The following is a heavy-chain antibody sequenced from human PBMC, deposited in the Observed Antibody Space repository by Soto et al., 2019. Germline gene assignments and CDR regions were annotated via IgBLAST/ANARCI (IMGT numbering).Heavy chain of an antibody. CDR2: ISYDGSNK. V-gene: IGHV3-30*18. CDR1: GFTFSSYG. D-gene: IGHD6-13*01. CDR3: AKDIGQLDDFDY. J-gene: IGHJ4*02. Sequence: GGSLRLSCAASGFTFSSYGMHWVRQAPGKGLEWVAVISYDGSNKYYADSVKGRFTISRDNSKNTLYLQMNSLRAEDTAVYYCAKDIGQLDDFDYWGQGTLVTVSS.